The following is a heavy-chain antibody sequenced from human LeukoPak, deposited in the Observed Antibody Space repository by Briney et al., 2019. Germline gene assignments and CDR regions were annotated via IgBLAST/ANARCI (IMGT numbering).Heavy chain of an antibody. Sequence: PGGSLRLSCVVSGFTFSSYDMSWVRQAPGKGLEWVSAISGSGGSTYYADSVKGRFTISRDNARNSLYLQVNSLRAEDTAVYYCARGVGSNWFIYFQYWGQGTVVTVSS. D-gene: IGHD6-13*01. CDR2: ISGSGGST. CDR3: ARGVGSNWFIYFQY. J-gene: IGHJ1*01. V-gene: IGHV3-23*01. CDR1: GFTFSSYD.